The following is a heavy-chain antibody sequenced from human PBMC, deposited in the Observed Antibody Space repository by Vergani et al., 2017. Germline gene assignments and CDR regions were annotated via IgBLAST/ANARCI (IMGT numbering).Heavy chain of an antibody. J-gene: IGHJ5*02. CDR2: TWYDGNNK. CDR3: ARDLRLLYNRFDP. D-gene: IGHD1-14*01. V-gene: IGHV3-33*01. CDR1: GFTFNQYC. Sequence: QVQLVESGGGVVQPGRSLRLSCAASGFTFNQYCMHWVRQAPGKGLEWVAVTWYDGNNKQYADSVKGRFTISRDNSKSTMYLQMKSLRDEDTGVYYCARDLRLLYNRFDPWGQGTLVTVSS.